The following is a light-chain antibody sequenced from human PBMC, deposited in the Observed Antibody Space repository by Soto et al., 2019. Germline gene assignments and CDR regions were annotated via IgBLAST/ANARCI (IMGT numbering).Light chain of an antibody. CDR1: QSISSY. V-gene: IGKV1-39*01. CDR3: QQSYSTPRALT. Sequence: DIQMTQSPSTLSASVGDTVTITCRAIQSISSYLNWYQQKPGKAPKLLIYAASSLQSGVPSRFSGSGSGTDFTLTISSLQPEDFATYYCQQSYSTPRALTFGGGTKVDI. CDR2: AAS. J-gene: IGKJ4*01.